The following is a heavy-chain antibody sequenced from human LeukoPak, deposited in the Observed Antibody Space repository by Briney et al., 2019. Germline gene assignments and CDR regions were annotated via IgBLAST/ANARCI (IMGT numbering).Heavy chain of an antibody. J-gene: IGHJ4*02. CDR3: ARLDDYGDNSGGFDY. D-gene: IGHD4-17*01. CDR1: GYSFTNYW. CDR2: IYPGDFDT. Sequence: GESLKISCKGSGYSFTNYWIAWVRQMPGKGLEWMGIIYPGDFDTRYSPSFQGQVSISADKSISTAYLQWSSLKASDTAMYYYARLDDYGDNSGGFDYWGQGTLVTVSS. V-gene: IGHV5-51*01.